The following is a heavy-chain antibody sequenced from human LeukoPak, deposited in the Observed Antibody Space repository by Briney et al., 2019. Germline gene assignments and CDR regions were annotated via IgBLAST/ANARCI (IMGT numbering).Heavy chain of an antibody. CDR2: ISGGGDNT. CDR3: ARDRWGDYVNF. J-gene: IGHJ4*02. V-gene: IGHV3-23*01. CDR1: GFTFNNYA. Sequence: PGGSLRLSCVVSGFTFNNYAMTRVRQAPGKGLEWISTISGGGDNTHYADSVKGRFTISRDSSSNTLYLQMNSLRVEDTAVYYCARDRWGDYVNFWGQGTLVTVSS. D-gene: IGHD4-17*01.